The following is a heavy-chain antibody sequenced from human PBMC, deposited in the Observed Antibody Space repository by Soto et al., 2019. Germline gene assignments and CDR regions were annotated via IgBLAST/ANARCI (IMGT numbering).Heavy chain of an antibody. V-gene: IGHV1-69*04. CDR1: GGTFSSYT. J-gene: IGHJ6*03. CDR3: AGEERGYSYGDRAYYYYMDV. D-gene: IGHD5-18*01. CDR2: IIPILGIA. Sequence: QVQLVHSGAEVKKPGSSVKVSCKASGGTFSSYTISWVRQAPGQGLEWMGRIIPILGIANDAPKFQGRVTITGDKSTSTAYMELSSLRSEDTAVYYCAGEERGYSYGDRAYYYYMDVWGKGTTVTVSS.